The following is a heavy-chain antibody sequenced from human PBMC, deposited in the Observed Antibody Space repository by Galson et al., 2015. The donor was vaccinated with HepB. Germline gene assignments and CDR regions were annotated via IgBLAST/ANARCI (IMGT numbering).Heavy chain of an antibody. J-gene: IGHJ4*02. CDR1: GFTFSSYA. CDR2: ISYDGSDK. CDR3: ARADTAMVYRFDY. D-gene: IGHD5-18*01. V-gene: IGHV3-30*04. Sequence: SLRFSCAASGFTFSSYAMHWVRQAPGKGLEWVAVISYDGSDKYYADSVKGRFTISRDNSKNTLYLQMNSLRAEDTAVYYCARADTAMVYRFDYWGQGTLVTVSS.